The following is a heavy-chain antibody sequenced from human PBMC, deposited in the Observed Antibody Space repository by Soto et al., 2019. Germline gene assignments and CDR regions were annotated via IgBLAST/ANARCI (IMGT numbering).Heavy chain of an antibody. J-gene: IGHJ6*02. CDR2: ISYDGSNK. Sequence: QVPLVESGGGVVQPGRSLRLSCAASGFTFSSYAMHWVRQAPGKGLEWVAVISYDGSNKYYADSVKGRFTISRDNSKNTLYLQMNSLRAEDTAVYYCARVFSISWNYYYYYGMDVWGQGTTVTVSS. V-gene: IGHV3-30-3*01. D-gene: IGHD6-13*01. CDR1: GFTFSSYA. CDR3: ARVFSISWNYYYYYGMDV.